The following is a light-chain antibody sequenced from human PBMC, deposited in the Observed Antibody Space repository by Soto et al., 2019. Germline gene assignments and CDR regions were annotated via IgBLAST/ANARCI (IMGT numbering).Light chain of an antibody. CDR3: QQYNSYST. CDR1: QSVSSTY. J-gene: IGKJ1*01. CDR2: GAS. V-gene: IGKV3-20*01. Sequence: EIVLTQSPGTLSLSPGAPAPLSCRASQSVSSTYLAWYQQKPGQAPGLLLYGASNRASGIPDRFAGSGSGTDFTLTISSLQPDDFATYYCQQYNSYSTFGQGTKVDIK.